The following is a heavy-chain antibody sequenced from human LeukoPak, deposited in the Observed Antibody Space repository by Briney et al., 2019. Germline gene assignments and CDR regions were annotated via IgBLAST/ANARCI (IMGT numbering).Heavy chain of an antibody. CDR2: IIPIFGTA. V-gene: IGHV1-69*05. D-gene: IGHD5-18*01. CDR3: ARGAMAADSDY. Sequence: SVKVSCKASGGTFSSYAITWVRQAPGQGLEWMGRIIPIFGTANYAQKFQGRVTITTDESTSTAYMELSSLRSEDTAVYYCARGAMAADSDYWGQGTLVTVSS. J-gene: IGHJ4*02. CDR1: GGTFSSYA.